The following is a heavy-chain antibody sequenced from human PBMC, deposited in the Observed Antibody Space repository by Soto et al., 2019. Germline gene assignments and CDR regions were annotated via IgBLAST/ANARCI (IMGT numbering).Heavy chain of an antibody. V-gene: IGHV3-30*18. J-gene: IGHJ6*02. CDR1: GFAFSSYA. Sequence: GGSLRLSCEASGFAFSSYAMHWVRQAPGKGLEWVGVISYDGNYIYYADSVKGRFTISRDNSKNTLYVQVNSLRPEDTAVYYCAKGILSATIGPYAMDVWGQGTTVTV. CDR3: AKGILSATIGPYAMDV. CDR2: ISYDGNYI. D-gene: IGHD3-16*01.